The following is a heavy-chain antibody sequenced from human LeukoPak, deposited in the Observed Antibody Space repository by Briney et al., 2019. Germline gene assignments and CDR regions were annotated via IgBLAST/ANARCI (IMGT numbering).Heavy chain of an antibody. V-gene: IGHV3-21*04. D-gene: IGHD6-25*01. CDR1: GFTFSSYS. CDR2: ISSSSSYI. CDR3: ARARSVSTLDAFDI. J-gene: IGHJ3*02. Sequence: GGSLRLSCAASGFTFSSYSMNWVRQAPGKGLEWASSISSSSSYIYYADSVKGRFTISRDNAKKSLYLQMNSLRAEDTALYHCARARSVSTLDAFDIWGQGTMVTVSS.